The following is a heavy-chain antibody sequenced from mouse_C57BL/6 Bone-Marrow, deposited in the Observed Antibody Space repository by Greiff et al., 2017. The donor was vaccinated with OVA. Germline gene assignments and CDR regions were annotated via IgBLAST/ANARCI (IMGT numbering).Heavy chain of an antibody. CDR1: GFTFSSYG. Sequence: DVKLVESGGDLVKPGGSLKLSCAASGFTFSSYGMSWVRQTPDKRLEWVATISSGGSYTYYPDSVKGRFTISRDNAKNTLYLQMSSLKSEDTAMYYCARDLGYWYFDVWGTGTTVTVSS. V-gene: IGHV5-6*02. CDR3: ARDLGYWYFDV. J-gene: IGHJ1*03. D-gene: IGHD3-1*01. CDR2: ISSGGSYT.